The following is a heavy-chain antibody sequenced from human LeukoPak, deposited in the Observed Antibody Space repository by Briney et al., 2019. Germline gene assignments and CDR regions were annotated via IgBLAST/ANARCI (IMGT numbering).Heavy chain of an antibody. D-gene: IGHD3-10*01. V-gene: IGHV1-2*02. J-gene: IGHJ4*02. CDR3: ARDRYYGSGHPDY. Sequence: ASVKVSCKASGYTFTGYYMHWVRQAPGQGLEWMGWINPNSGGTNYAQKFQGRVTMTRDTSISTAYMELSRLRSDDTAVYYCARDRYYGSGHPDYWGQGKLVTVSS. CDR1: GYTFTGYY. CDR2: INPNSGGT.